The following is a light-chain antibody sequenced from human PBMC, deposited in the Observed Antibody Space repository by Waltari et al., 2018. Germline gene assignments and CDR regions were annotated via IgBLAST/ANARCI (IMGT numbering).Light chain of an antibody. Sequence: QSALTQPASVSGSPGQSITISCTGTSSDVGNYNLFSWYQQYPGKAPKVMIYDDNRRPSAVSGRSSGSKSGNTASLTISGVQAEDEADYYCCSYAGSYTWVFGGGTKLTVL. CDR1: SSDVGNYNL. V-gene: IGLV2-23*01. CDR2: DDN. CDR3: CSYAGSYTWV. J-gene: IGLJ3*02.